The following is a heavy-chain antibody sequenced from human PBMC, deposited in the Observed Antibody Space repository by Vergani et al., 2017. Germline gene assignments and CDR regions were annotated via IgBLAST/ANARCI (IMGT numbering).Heavy chain of an antibody. V-gene: IGHV4-4*03. CDR1: GGSISSSNW. CDR3: ARRSSSYYFDI. J-gene: IGHJ5*02. CDR2: VSHSGDT. Sequence: QVQLQESGPGLVKPPGTLSLTCAVSGGSISSSNWWSWVRQPPGKGLEWISSVSHSGDTYFNPSLKGRVSISMDTSKNYFFLTLSSVTAADTAMYYCARRSSSYYFDIWGQGVLITVSS. D-gene: IGHD3-22*01.